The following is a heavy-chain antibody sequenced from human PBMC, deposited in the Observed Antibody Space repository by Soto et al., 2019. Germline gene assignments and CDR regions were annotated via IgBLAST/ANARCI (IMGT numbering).Heavy chain of an antibody. J-gene: IGHJ4*02. D-gene: IGHD2-15*01. CDR2: ISSSSSTI. CDR3: ARPRYSGPVDY. Sequence: EVQLVESGGGLVQPGGSLRLSCAASGFTFSSYSMNWVRQAPGKGLEWVSYISSSSSTIFYADSVKGRFTISRDNAKNRLYLQRCSVGSDDGAVYYCARPRYSGPVDYWGQGTLDNVYS. V-gene: IGHV3-48*01. CDR1: GFTFSSYS.